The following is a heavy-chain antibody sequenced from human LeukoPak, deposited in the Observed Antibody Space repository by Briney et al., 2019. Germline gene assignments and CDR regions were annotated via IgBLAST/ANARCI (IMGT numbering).Heavy chain of an antibody. CDR1: GFTFSSYW. CDR3: ARDRRCSGGSCYYFDY. D-gene: IGHD2-15*01. J-gene: IGHJ4*02. V-gene: IGHV3-7*04. Sequence: GGPLRLSCAASGFTFSSYWMTWVRQAPGKGLEWVANIKQDGSEKYHVDSVKGRFTVSRDNAKNSLYLQVNSLRAEDTAVYYCARDRRCSGGSCYYFDYWGQGTLVTVSS. CDR2: IKQDGSEK.